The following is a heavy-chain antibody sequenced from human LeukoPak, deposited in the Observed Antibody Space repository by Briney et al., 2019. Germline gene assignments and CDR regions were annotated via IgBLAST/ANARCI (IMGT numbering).Heavy chain of an antibody. Sequence: SETPSLTRAVYGGYLSGYYWSWIRPPPGKGLEWVGEVNQNGSTNYNPPLKRRLTISVDTSKRQFSLMLRSVTDADTAVYYCARWGADLWVPGISYYYMDVWDKGIPVTVSS. D-gene: IGHD1-14*01. CDR1: GGYLSGYY. CDR3: ARWGADLWVPGISYYYMDV. CDR2: VNQNGST. J-gene: IGHJ6*03. V-gene: IGHV4-34*01.